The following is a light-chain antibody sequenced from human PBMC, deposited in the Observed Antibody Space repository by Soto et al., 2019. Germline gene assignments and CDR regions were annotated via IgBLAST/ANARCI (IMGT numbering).Light chain of an antibody. V-gene: IGKV1D-12*01. CDR3: QQSHTPPLT. J-gene: IGKJ4*01. CDR2: TTS. Sequence: DIQMAQSPSSVSASVGDRVTITCRASQGINKWLVWYQQKPGKAPKLLIYTTSNLKSGVPSRFSGSGSGTDFTLTISSLQPEDFATYYCQQSHTPPLTFGGGTKVEIK. CDR1: QGINKW.